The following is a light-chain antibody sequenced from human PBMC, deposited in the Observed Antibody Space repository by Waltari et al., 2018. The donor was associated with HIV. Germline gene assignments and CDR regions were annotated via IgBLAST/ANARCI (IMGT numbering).Light chain of an antibody. CDR2: TNK. V-gene: IGLV1-44*01. CDR1: RSNTGSNT. CDR3: AAWDDTLNGYV. Sequence: QSVLTQSPSASGTPGQRVTISCSGSRSNTGSNTVNWYQQRPGTDPKLLIYTNKQRPLGVPDRFSGSKSGTSASLDISGLQSEDEADYYCAAWDDTLNGYVFGFGTKVTVL. J-gene: IGLJ1*01.